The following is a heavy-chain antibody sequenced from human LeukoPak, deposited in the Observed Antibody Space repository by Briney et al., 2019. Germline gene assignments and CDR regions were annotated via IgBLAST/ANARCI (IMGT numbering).Heavy chain of an antibody. CDR3: AKPQQLVHDY. J-gene: IGHJ4*02. CDR1: GFTFSSYG. V-gene: IGHV3-23*01. CDR2: ISGSGGST. D-gene: IGHD6-13*01. Sequence: GGSLRLSCAASGFTFSSYGMHWVRQAPGKGLEWVSAISGSGGSTYYADSVKGRFTISRDNSKNTLYLQMNSLRAEDTAVYYCAKPQQLVHDYWGQGTLVTVSS.